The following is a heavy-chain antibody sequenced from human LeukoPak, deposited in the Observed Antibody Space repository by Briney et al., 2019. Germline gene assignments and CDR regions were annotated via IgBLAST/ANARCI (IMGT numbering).Heavy chain of an antibody. J-gene: IGHJ6*02. CDR2: IIPIFGIA. V-gene: IGHV1-69*04. CDR3: ARGEDIVVVPAAMLGYYGMDV. Sequence: VASVKVSCKASGRTFSSYAISWVRQAPGQGLEWMGRIIPIFGIANYAQKFQGRVTITADKSTSTAYMELSSLRSEDTAVYYCARGEDIVVVPAAMLGYYGMDVWGQGTTVTVSS. D-gene: IGHD2-2*01. CDR1: GRTFSSYA.